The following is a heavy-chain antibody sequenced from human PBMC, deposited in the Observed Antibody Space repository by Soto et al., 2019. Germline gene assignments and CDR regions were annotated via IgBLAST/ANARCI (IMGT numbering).Heavy chain of an antibody. CDR1: GYTFTSYA. V-gene: IGHV1-3*01. CDR2: INAGNGNT. Sequence: QVQLVQSGAEVKKPGASVKVSCKASGYTFTSYAMHWVLQAPGQRLEWMGWINAGNGNTKYSQKFQGRVTITRDTSASTAYMELSSLRSEDTAVYYCARDAPLGDPFDYWGQGTLVTVSS. J-gene: IGHJ4*02. CDR3: ARDAPLGDPFDY.